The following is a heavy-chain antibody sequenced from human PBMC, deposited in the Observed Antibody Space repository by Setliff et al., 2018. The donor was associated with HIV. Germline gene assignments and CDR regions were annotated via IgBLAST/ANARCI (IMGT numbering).Heavy chain of an antibody. V-gene: IGHV4-39*01. CDR2: IYYSGST. CDR3: ARPACIAASNFAD. Sequence: SETLSLTCTFSGGSISSSSYYWGWIRQHPGKGLEWIGSIYYSGSTYYNPSLKSRVTISVDTSKNQFSLKLSSVTAADTAVYYCARPACIAASNFADWGQGTQVTVSS. CDR1: GGSISSSSYY. J-gene: IGHJ4*02. D-gene: IGHD6-6*01.